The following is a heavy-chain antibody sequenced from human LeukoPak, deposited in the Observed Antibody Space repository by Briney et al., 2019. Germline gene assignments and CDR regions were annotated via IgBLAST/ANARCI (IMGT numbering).Heavy chain of an antibody. CDR3: ARSSPDYDFWSGYSDY. CDR1: GGSFSGYY. Sequence: SETLSLTCAVYGGSFSGYYWSWLRQPPGKGLEWIGEINHSGSTNYNPSLKSRVTISVDTSKNQFSLKLSSVTAADTAVYYCARSSPDYDFWSGYSDYWGQGTLVTVSS. V-gene: IGHV4-34*01. D-gene: IGHD3-3*01. J-gene: IGHJ4*02. CDR2: INHSGST.